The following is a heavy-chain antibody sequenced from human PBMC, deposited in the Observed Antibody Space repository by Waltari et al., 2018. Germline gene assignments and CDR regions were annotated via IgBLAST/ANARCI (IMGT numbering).Heavy chain of an antibody. CDR3: AVMCSGGSCYSNYYYYMDV. CDR1: GGSISSSSYY. V-gene: IGHV4-39*01. Sequence: QLQLQESGPGLVKPSETLSLTCTVSGGSISSSSYYWGWIRQPPGKGLEWIGSIYYSGSTYYNPSLKSRVTISVDTSKNQFSLKLSSVTAADTAVYYCAVMCSGGSCYSNYYYYMDVWGKGTTVTVSS. CDR2: IYYSGST. J-gene: IGHJ6*03. D-gene: IGHD2-15*01.